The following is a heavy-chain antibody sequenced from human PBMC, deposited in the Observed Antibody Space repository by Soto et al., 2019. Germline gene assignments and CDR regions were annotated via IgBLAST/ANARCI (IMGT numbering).Heavy chain of an antibody. CDR2: INAGDDNT. CDR3: ARESGYPLDY. J-gene: IGHJ4*02. CDR1: GYTFTNYV. V-gene: IGHV1-3*01. Sequence: QVQLVQSGAEVKKPGASVKVSCKASGYTFTNYVMHWVRQAPGQRLEWMGSINAGDDNTKYSQKFQGRVTITTDTSASTAYMELSSLRSEETAVYYCARESGYPLDYWGQGTLVTVSS. D-gene: IGHD3-22*01.